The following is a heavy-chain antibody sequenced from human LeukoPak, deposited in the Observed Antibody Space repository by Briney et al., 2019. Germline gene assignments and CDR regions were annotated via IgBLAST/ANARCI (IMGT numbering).Heavy chain of an antibody. D-gene: IGHD3-16*01. CDR1: GYTFTSYD. J-gene: IGHJ6*02. CDR3: ARYYYDYVWGSYRVYGMDV. V-gene: IGHV1-8*01. Sequence: VASVKVSCKASGYTFTSYDINWVRQATGQGLEWMGWMNPNSGNTGYAQKFQGRVTMTRNTSISTAYMELSSLRSEDTAVYYYARYYYDYVWGSYRVYGMDVWGQGTTVTVSS. CDR2: MNPNSGNT.